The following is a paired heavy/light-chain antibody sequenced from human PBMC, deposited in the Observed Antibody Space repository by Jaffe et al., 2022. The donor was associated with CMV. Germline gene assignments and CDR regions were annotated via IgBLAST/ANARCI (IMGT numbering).Heavy chain of an antibody. V-gene: IGHV3-23*01. CDR3: AKESFILAAGDYFDY. CDR1: GFTFGNFA. J-gene: IGHJ4*02. D-gene: IGHD3-3*02. CDR2: ISSSGGGT. Sequence: EGRLLESGGGLAQPGGTLRLSCAASGFTFGNFAMSWVRQAPGKGLEWVSAISSSGGGTDYADSVKGRFTISRDNSKNTLYLQMNSLRAEDTAIYYCAKESFILAAGDYFDYWGQGALVTVSS.
Light chain of an antibody. V-gene: IGKV1-5*03. Sequence: DIQMTQSPSTLSASVGDRVTITCRASQSISSWLAWYQQKPGKAPKLLIYKASTLQIGVPSRFSGSGSGTEFTLTISSLQPDDFATYYCQQYSSYSRTTFGGGTKVEIK. CDR2: KAS. J-gene: IGKJ4*01. CDR1: QSISSW. CDR3: QQYSSYSRTT.